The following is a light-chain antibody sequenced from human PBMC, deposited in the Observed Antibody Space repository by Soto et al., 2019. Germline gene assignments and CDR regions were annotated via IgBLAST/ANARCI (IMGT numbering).Light chain of an antibody. V-gene: IGKV3-15*01. CDR1: QSIRSN. Sequence: EIVMTQSPATLSVSPGERATLSCRASQSIRSNLAWYQQKPGQAPRLLIYEASNRATGVPARCSGSGSGTEFTLTISSLQSEDFAVYYCQQYDNWPPLTFGGGTKVDIK. CDR2: EAS. J-gene: IGKJ4*01. CDR3: QQYDNWPPLT.